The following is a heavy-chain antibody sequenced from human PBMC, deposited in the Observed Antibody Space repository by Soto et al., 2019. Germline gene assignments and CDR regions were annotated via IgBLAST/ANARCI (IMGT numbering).Heavy chain of an antibody. Sequence: EVQVVESGGGFVEPGGSLRLSCAVSSFTFSDAWLSWVRQAPGKGLEWGGRIRSKANGETTHYAAAVRGRFTISRDDSRDTLFLQMNSLNIEDTAVYYCTTDEGDANSFYTLDFWGQGILVTVSS. CDR3: TTDEGDANSFYTLDF. D-gene: IGHD2-2*02. J-gene: IGHJ4*02. CDR2: IRSKANGETT. CDR1: SFTFSDAW. V-gene: IGHV3-15*06.